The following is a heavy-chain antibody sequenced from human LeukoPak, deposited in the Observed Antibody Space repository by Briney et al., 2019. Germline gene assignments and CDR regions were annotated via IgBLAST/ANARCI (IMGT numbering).Heavy chain of an antibody. Sequence: HAGGSLRLSCAASGFTFSDYGMHWVRQAPGKGLEWVSYISSSGSTIYYADSVKGRFTISRDNAKNSLYLQMNSLRAEDTAVYYCARVFYGDPVFDYWGQGTPVTVSS. CDR1: GFTFSDYG. CDR3: ARVFYGDPVFDY. D-gene: IGHD4-17*01. V-gene: IGHV3-48*04. J-gene: IGHJ4*02. CDR2: ISSSGSTI.